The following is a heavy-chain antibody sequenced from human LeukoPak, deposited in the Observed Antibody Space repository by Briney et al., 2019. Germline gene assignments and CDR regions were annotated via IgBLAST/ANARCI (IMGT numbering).Heavy chain of an antibody. CDR1: GFTFSSYG. Sequence: PGGSLRLSCAASGFTFSSYGMHWVRQAPGKGLEWVAVISYDGSNKYYADSVKGRFTISRDNSKNTLYLQMNSLRAEDTAVYYCAKDHAYYDSSGSLDYWGQGTLVTVSS. D-gene: IGHD3-22*01. CDR3: AKDHAYYDSSGSLDY. CDR2: ISYDGSNK. V-gene: IGHV3-30*18. J-gene: IGHJ4*02.